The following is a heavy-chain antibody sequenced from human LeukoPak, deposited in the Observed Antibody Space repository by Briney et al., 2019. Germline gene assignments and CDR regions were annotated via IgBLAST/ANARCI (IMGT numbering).Heavy chain of an antibody. D-gene: IGHD2/OR15-2a*01. CDR2: VSSDGSIT. V-gene: IGHV3-74*01. CDR3: VSFYETY. J-gene: IGHJ4*02. Sequence: GGSLRLSCAASGFTFSSYWMHWVRQAPGKGLVWVSRVSSDGSITDYTDSVKGRFTISRDNAKNTVYLQMNSLRAEDTAVYYCVSFYETYWGRGTLVTVSS. CDR1: GFTFSSYW.